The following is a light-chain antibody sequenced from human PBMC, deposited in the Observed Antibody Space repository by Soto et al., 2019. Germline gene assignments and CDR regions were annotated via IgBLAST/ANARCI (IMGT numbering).Light chain of an antibody. CDR1: SSDVGGYNY. J-gene: IGLJ1*01. Sequence: QSALTQAASVSGSPGQSITISCTGTSSDVGGYNYVSWYQQHPGKAPKLMIYDVSNRPSGVSNRFSGSKSGNTASLTISGLQAEDEADYYCSSYTSSSTAGFGTGTKVTVL. V-gene: IGLV2-14*01. CDR2: DVS. CDR3: SSYTSSSTAG.